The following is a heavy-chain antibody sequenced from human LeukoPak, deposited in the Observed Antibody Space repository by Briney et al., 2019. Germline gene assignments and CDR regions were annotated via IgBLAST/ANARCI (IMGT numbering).Heavy chain of an antibody. CDR3: AKSDDYVWGSYRYYFDY. D-gene: IGHD3-16*01. CDR2: IIGSSGST. Sequence: GGSLRLSCVASGFSFDNFAMNWVRQAPGKGLEWVSLIIGSSGSTFYADSVKGRFTISRDKSKNTLYLQMNSLRAEGTAVYYCAKSDDYVWGSYRYYFDYWGQGTLVTVSS. CDR1: GFSFDNFA. V-gene: IGHV3-23*01. J-gene: IGHJ4*02.